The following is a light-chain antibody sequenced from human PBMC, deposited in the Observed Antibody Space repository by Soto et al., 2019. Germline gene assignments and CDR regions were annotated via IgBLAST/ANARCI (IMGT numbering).Light chain of an antibody. Sequence: DIVMTQSPDSLAVSLGARATINCKSSQSVLYSSNNKNYLAWYQQKPGQPPKLLIYWASTRESGVTDRFSGSGSGTDFTLTISYLQAEDVAVYYCQQYYSTPFTFGQGTKLDIK. CDR1: QSVLYSSNNKNY. V-gene: IGKV4-1*01. J-gene: IGKJ2*01. CDR2: WAS. CDR3: QQYYSTPFT.